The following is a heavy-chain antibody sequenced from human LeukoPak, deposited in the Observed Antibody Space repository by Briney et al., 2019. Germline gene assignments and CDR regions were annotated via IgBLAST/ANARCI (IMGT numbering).Heavy chain of an antibody. CDR2: INHSGST. Sequence: SETLSLTCAVYGGSFSGYYWSWIRQTPGKGLEWIGEINHSGSTNYNPSLKSRVTISVDTSKNQFSLKLSSVTAADTAVYYCARGARMPVYYYGSGSYADFDYWGQGTLVTVSS. CDR1: GGSFSGYY. V-gene: IGHV4-34*01. D-gene: IGHD3-10*01. J-gene: IGHJ4*02. CDR3: ARGARMPVYYYGSGSYADFDY.